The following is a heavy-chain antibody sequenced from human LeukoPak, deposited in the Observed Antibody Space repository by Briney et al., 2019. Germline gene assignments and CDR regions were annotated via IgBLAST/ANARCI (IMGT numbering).Heavy chain of an antibody. V-gene: IGHV3-74*01. CDR3: VRVDPTAAGIHDC. CDR1: VVTITAAW. D-gene: IGHD2-2*01. CDR2: INPDGTTT. J-gene: IGHJ4*02. Sequence: PGGSLRLSCTASVVTITAAWMHSGSQAPGKGLVFVSRINPDGTTTNYADSVKGRFTISRDNAENTLSLQLSSLRVEDTVVYSCVRVDPTAAGIHDCWGQGTLVSVSS.